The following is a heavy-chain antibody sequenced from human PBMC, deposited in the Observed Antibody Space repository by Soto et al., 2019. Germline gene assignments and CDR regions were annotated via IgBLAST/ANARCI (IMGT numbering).Heavy chain of an antibody. D-gene: IGHD2-2*01. J-gene: IGHJ6*02. V-gene: IGHV3-43*01. CDR2: ISWDGGST. CDR3: AKDIGYCSSTSCYASPYYYYGMDV. CDR1: GFTFDDYT. Sequence: GGSLRLSCAASGFTFDDYTMHWVRQAPGKGLEWVSLISWDGGSTYYADSVKGRFTISRDNSKNSLYLQMNSLRTEDTALYYCAKDIGYCSSTSCYASPYYYYGMDVWGQGTTVTVSS.